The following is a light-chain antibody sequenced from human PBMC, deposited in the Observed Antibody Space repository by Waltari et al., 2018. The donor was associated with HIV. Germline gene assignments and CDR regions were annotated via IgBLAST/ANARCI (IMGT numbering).Light chain of an antibody. Sequence: QSVLTQTPSASGTPGQRVPISCSGTTSNVGSTFVSWYQQLPGTAPKLLIYRDNQRPSGVPARFSVSKSGASVSLAISGLRSEDEGDYYCATWDASLGGSYVFGTGTTVSVL. V-gene: IGLV1-47*01. CDR1: TSNVGSTF. J-gene: IGLJ1*01. CDR2: RDN. CDR3: ATWDASLGGSYV.